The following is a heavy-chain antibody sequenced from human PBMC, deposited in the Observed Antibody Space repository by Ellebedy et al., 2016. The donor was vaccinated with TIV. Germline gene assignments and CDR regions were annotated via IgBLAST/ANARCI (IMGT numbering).Heavy chain of an antibody. CDR3: ARLVRGVIDY. CDR1: GGSFSGYY. D-gene: IGHD3-10*02. Sequence: MPSETLSLTCAVYGGSFSGYYWSWIRQPPGKGLEWIGEINHSGSTNYNPSLKSRVTISVDTSKNQFSLKLSSVTAADTAVYYCARLVRGVIDYWGQGTLVTVSS. J-gene: IGHJ4*02. V-gene: IGHV4-34*01. CDR2: INHSGST.